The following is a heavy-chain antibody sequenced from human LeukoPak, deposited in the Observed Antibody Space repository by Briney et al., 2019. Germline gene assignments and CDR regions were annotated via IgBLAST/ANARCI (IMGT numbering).Heavy chain of an antibody. J-gene: IGHJ4*02. CDR3: ARDHEGGGQGLLWFGELFG. CDR1: GGTFSSYA. Sequence: SVKVSCKASGGTFSSYAISWVRQAPGQGLEWMGGIIPIFGTANYAQKFQGRVTITADESTSTAYMGLSSLRSGNTAVYYCARDHEGGGQGLLWFGELFGWGQGTLVTVSS. CDR2: IIPIFGTA. D-gene: IGHD3-10*01. V-gene: IGHV1-69*13.